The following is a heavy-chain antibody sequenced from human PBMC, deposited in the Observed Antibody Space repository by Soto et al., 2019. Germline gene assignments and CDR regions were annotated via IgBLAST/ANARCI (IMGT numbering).Heavy chain of an antibody. J-gene: IGHJ6*02. CDR2: ISGSGGST. Sequence: GGSLRLSCATSGFTFSSYAMSWVRQAPGKGLEWVSAISGSGGSTYYADSVKGRFTISRDNSKNTLYLQMNSLRAEDTAVYYCAKDQAYYDFWSGSLPHYYYGMDVWGQGTTVTVSS. CDR1: GFTFSSYA. V-gene: IGHV3-23*01. CDR3: AKDQAYYDFWSGSLPHYYYGMDV. D-gene: IGHD3-3*01.